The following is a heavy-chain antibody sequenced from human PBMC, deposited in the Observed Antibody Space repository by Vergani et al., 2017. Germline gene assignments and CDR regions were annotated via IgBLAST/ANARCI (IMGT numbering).Heavy chain of an antibody. J-gene: IGHJ4*02. CDR3: ATAGAAYCRGASCYDFFVY. CDR1: GFPFSSFW. D-gene: IGHD2-15*01. CDR2: INEPGNAD. V-gene: IGHV3-7*01. Sequence: EVKLVESGGGLVQPGGSLRLSCEASGFPFSSFWMTWVRQAPGKGLEWVANINEPGNADYYLDSVKGRFTISRDNGKNLVYLQMDGLTPEDTAVYYCATAGAAYCRGASCYDFFVYWGRGTLVTVAS.